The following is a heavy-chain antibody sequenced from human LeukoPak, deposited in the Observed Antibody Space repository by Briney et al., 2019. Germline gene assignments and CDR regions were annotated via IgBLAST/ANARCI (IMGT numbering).Heavy chain of an antibody. D-gene: IGHD6-13*01. Sequence: SVKVSCKASGGTFSSYAISWVRQAPGQGLEWMGRIIPILGIANYAQKFQGRVTITADKSTSTAYMELSSLRSEDTAVYYCARDFSSWDAFDIWGQGTMVTVSS. CDR1: GGTFSSYA. V-gene: IGHV1-69*04. CDR3: ARDFSSWDAFDI. CDR2: IIPILGIA. J-gene: IGHJ3*02.